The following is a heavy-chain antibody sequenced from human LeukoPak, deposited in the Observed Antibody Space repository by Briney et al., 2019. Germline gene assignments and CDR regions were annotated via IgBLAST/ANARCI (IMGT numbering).Heavy chain of an antibody. CDR3: ARGRVTTIANYYYYYIDV. J-gene: IGHJ6*03. V-gene: IGHV4-59*08. CDR1: GGSISSHY. Sequence: SETLSLTCTASGGSISSHYWTWVRQSPVKGLEWIGDISNSGSTSYNPSLKSRVTISIDTSKNQFSLQLNSVTPEDTAVYYCARGRVTTIANYYYYYIDVWGKGTTVTVSS. CDR2: ISNSGST. D-gene: IGHD4-17*01.